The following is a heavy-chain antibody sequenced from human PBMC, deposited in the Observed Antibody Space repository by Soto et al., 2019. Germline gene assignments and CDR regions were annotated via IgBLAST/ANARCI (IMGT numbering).Heavy chain of an antibody. CDR1: GVTFSSYA. D-gene: IGHD5-18*01. Sequence: GGSLRLSCAASGVTFSSYALSWVRQAPGKGLEWVSAISGSGTSTYYADSVKGRFTISRDISKSTLYLQMNSLRADDTAIYYCAKEAGGGTAMVTNYFDYWGQGTLVTVSS. CDR2: ISGSGTST. V-gene: IGHV3-23*01. J-gene: IGHJ4*02. CDR3: AKEAGGGTAMVTNYFDY.